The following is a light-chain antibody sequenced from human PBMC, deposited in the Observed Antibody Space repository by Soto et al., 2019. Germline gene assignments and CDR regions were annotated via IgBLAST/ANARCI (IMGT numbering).Light chain of an antibody. CDR3: LQHNTYPLT. CDR2: AAS. CDR1: HDIGND. J-gene: IGKJ4*01. V-gene: IGKV1-17*03. Sequence: IQMTQSPSAMSATVGDRVTITCRASHDIGNDLAWFQQKPGTVPKRLIYAASTLQSGVPSRFSGSRSGTEFTLTVSSLQPEDFATYYCLQHNTYPLTFGGGTKVDIK.